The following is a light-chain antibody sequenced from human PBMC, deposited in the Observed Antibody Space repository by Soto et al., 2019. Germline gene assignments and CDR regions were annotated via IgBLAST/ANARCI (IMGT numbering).Light chain of an antibody. Sequence: DIQMTQSPSTLSASVGDRVTITCRASQSISSWLAWYQQKPGKAPKLLIYDASSLESGVPSRFSGSGSGTEFTLTISSLQPDDFATYYCKQYNSIEGAFGPGTKVDIK. CDR3: KQYNSIEGA. J-gene: IGKJ3*01. V-gene: IGKV1-5*01. CDR2: DAS. CDR1: QSISSW.